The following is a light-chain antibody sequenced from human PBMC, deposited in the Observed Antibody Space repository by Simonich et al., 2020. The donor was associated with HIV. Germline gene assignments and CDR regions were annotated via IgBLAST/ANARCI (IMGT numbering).Light chain of an antibody. Sequence: DIVMTQSPLSLPVTPGEPASISCRSSQSLLHSNGYNYLDWFLQKPGQSPQHLIYLGSNRASGVPDRISGRGSGTDFTLKISRVEAEDVGVHYCMQALQTPMYTFGQGTKLEIK. J-gene: IGKJ2*01. CDR1: QSLLHSNGYNY. V-gene: IGKV2-28*01. CDR3: MQALQTPMYT. CDR2: LGS.